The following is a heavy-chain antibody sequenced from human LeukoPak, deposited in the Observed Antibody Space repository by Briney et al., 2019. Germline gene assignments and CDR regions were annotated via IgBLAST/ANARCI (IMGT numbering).Heavy chain of an antibody. J-gene: IGHJ4*02. CDR1: DYSISSGFY. V-gene: IGHV4-38-2*02. Sequence: SETLSLTCAVSDYSISSGFYWGWLRQPPGKGLEWIGSISHSGSTYYNPSLKSRVTISVDTSNNQFSLNLWSVTAADTAVYYCERDLSGGTHDYWGQGTLVTVSS. D-gene: IGHD1-26*01. CDR2: ISHSGST. CDR3: ERDLSGGTHDY.